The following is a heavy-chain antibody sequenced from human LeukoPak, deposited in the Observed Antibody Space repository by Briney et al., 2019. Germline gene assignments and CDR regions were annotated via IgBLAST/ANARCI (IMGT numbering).Heavy chain of an antibody. D-gene: IGHD3-10*01. CDR2: IKEDGSEK. CDR1: GFSFSRYW. Sequence: HPGGSLRLSCVASGFSFSRYWMSWVRQAPGKGLEWVANIKEDGSEKYYVDSVKGRFTISRDNAKNSVYLQMNSLRAEDTAVYYCARDRDYMDVWGKGTTVTISS. V-gene: IGHV3-7*01. J-gene: IGHJ6*03. CDR3: ARDRDYMDV.